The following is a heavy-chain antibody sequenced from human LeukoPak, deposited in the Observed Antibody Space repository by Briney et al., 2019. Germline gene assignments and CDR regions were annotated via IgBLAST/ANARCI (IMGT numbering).Heavy chain of an antibody. CDR2: ISGDGTRT. J-gene: IGHJ4*02. Sequence: PGGSLRLSCAASGSSFSSYAMTCARQAPMKGLEWVSAISGDGTRTYYADSVKGRFAISRDNSKNTLYLEMSSLRVEDTAIYYCAKWPEGAMDYFDYWGQGTLVTVSS. V-gene: IGHV3-23*01. CDR1: GSSFSSYA. D-gene: IGHD3-16*01. CDR3: AKWPEGAMDYFDY.